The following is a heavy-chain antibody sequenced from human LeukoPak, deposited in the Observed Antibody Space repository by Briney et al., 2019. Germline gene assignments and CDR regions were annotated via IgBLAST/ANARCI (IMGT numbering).Heavy chain of an antibody. CDR1: GFTFSSYG. CDR2: IRNDGSNK. CDR3: AKDYSKTSYYGSGTYYRPNWFDP. Sequence: GGSLRLSCAASGFTFSSYGMHWVRQAPGKGLEWVTFIRNDGSNKYYADSVKGRFTISRDNSKDTLYLQMNSLRAEDTAVYYCAKDYSKTSYYGSGTYYRPNWFDPWGQGTLVTVSS. D-gene: IGHD3-10*01. V-gene: IGHV3-30*02. J-gene: IGHJ5*02.